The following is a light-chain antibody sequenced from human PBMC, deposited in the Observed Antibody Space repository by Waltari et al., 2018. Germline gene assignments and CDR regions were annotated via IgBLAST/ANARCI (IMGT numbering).Light chain of an antibody. CDR3: QQYNNWPPIT. V-gene: IGKV3-15*01. Sequence: TVMTQAPATLSVFPGERATLSGRASQYVSTNLAWYQQKPGQSPRLLIYSASARATGVPARFGGSGSGTQFTLTINSVQSEDVALYYCQQYNNWPPITFGQGTRVQIK. CDR2: SAS. J-gene: IGKJ5*01. CDR1: QYVSTN.